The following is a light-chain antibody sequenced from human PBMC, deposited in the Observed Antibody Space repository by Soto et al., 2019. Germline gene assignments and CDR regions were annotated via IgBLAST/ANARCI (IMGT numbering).Light chain of an antibody. V-gene: IGKV3-15*01. J-gene: IGKJ2*01. CDR3: HQYDDGPYT. CDR1: QSVSSN. Sequence: EIVMTQSPATLSLSPGQRATLSFRASQSVSSNVAWYQQIPGQTPRLLIYGASPRATGIPGRFSGSGSGTELTLTISSLQSEDFAVYYCHQYDDGPYTFGQGTKVAI. CDR2: GAS.